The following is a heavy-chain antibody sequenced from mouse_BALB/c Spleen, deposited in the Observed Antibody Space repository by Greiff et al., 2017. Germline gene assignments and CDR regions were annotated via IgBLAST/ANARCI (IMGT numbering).Heavy chain of an antibody. J-gene: IGHJ4*01. Sequence: VQLQQSGAELASPGASVTLSCKASGYTFTDHIMNWVKKRPGQGLEWIGRIYPVSGETNYNQKFMGKATFSVDLSSSTVYMVLNSLTSEDSAVYYWTLIITTGYARDDGGQGTSLTLSS. D-gene: IGHD2-4*01. CDR3: TLIITTGYARDD. CDR2: IYPVSGET. V-gene: IGHV1-11*01. CDR1: GYTFTDHI.